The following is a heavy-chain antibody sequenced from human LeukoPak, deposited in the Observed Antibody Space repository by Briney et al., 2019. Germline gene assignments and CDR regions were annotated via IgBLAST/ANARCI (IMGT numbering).Heavy chain of an antibody. CDR2: ISSGGSTI. D-gene: IGHD5-24*01. CDR3: ARVRDGSQDY. CDR1: GFTFSSYE. V-gene: IGHV3-48*03. Sequence: PGGPLRLSCAASGFTFSSYEMNWVRQAPGKGLEWVSYISSGGSTIYYADSVKGRFTISRDNAKNSLYLQMNSLRAEDTAVYYCARVRDGSQDYWGQGTLVTVSS. J-gene: IGHJ4*02.